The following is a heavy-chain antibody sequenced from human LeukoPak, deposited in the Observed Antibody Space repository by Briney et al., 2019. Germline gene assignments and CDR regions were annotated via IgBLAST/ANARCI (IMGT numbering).Heavy chain of an antibody. D-gene: IGHD2-21*02. V-gene: IGHV4-59*08. Sequence: SETLSLTCTVSGGSISYYYWSWIRHAPGKGLEWIGYVYYSGSTSYNPSLKSRVTISLDTSKHQFSLKLNSVTAADTAVYYCARHAYCGGDCFGGAFEIWGQGTMVTVSS. CDR2: VYYSGST. J-gene: IGHJ3*02. CDR3: ARHAYCGGDCFGGAFEI. CDR1: GGSISYYY.